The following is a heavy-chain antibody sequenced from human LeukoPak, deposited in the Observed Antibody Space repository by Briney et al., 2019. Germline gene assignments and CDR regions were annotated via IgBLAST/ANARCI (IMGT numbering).Heavy chain of an antibody. Sequence: GGSLRLSCAASRFTFSSYGMHWVRQAPGKGLEWVAVISYDGSNKYYVDSVKGRFTISRDNSKNTLYLQMNSLRSDDTAVYYCARSDGDYDGRVLAAFDIWGQGTMVTVSS. CDR2: ISYDGSNK. V-gene: IGHV3-30*03. D-gene: IGHD4-17*01. CDR3: ARSDGDYDGRVLAAFDI. CDR1: RFTFSSYG. J-gene: IGHJ3*02.